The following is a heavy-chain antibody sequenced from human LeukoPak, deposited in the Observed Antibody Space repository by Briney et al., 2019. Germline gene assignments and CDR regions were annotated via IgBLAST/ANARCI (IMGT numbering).Heavy chain of an antibody. CDR2: INHSGST. CDR3: ARDYSQQLVWLDWFDP. V-gene: IGHV4-34*01. CDR1: GGSFSGYY. D-gene: IGHD6-13*01. J-gene: IGHJ5*02. Sequence: SETLSLTCAVYGGSFSGYYWGWIRQPPGKGLEWIGEINHSGSTNYNPSLKSRVTISVDTSKNQFSLKLSSVTAADTAVYYCARDYSQQLVWLDWFDPWGQGTLVTVSS.